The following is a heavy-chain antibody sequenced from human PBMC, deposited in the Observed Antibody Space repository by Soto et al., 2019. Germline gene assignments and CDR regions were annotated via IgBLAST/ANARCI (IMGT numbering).Heavy chain of an antibody. D-gene: IGHD6-19*01. J-gene: IGHJ1*01. V-gene: IGHV4-59*08. CDR1: GGSISSYY. CDR2: IYYSGST. CDR3: ARQESQWLETNEPYVQH. Sequence: SETLSLTCTVSGGSISSYYWSLIRQPPGKGLEWIGYIYYSGSTNYNPSLKSRVTISVDTSKNQFSLKLSSVTAADTAVYYCARQESQWLETNEPYVQHWGQGTLVTVSS.